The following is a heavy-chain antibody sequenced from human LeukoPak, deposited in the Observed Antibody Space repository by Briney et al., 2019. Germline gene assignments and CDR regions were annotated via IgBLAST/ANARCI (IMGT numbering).Heavy chain of an antibody. CDR1: GFTFSSYR. J-gene: IGHJ4*02. CDR2: ISSSGSTI. CDR3: ARDLYFDY. V-gene: IGHV3-48*02. Sequence: GGSLRLSCAASGFTFSSYRMNWVRQAPGKGLEWVSYISSSGSTIYYADSVKGRFTISRGNTRNSLYLQMNSLRDEDTAVYYCARDLYFDYWGQGTLVTVSS.